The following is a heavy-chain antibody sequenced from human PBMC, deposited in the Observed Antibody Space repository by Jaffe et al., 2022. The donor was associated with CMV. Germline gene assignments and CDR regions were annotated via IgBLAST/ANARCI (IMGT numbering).Heavy chain of an antibody. D-gene: IGHD2-2*02. J-gene: IGHJ6*02. CDR2: ISSSSSYI. Sequence: EVQLVESGGGLVKPGGSLRLSCAASGFTFSSYSMNWVRQAPGKGLEWVSSISSSSSYIYYADSVKGRFTISRDNAKNSLYLQMNSLRAEDTAVYYCARDLGDIVVVPAAIGSPPPRDTYYYYGMDVWGQGTTVTVSS. CDR3: ARDLGDIVVVPAAIGSPPPRDTYYYYGMDV. CDR1: GFTFSSYS. V-gene: IGHV3-21*01.